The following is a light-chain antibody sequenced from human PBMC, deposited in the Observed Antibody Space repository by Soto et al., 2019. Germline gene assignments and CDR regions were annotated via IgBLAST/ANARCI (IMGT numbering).Light chain of an antibody. CDR1: SSDVGSYNI. CDR3: SSYAGSSTLFV. J-gene: IGLJ1*01. CDR2: QGG. Sequence: QSALTQPASVSGSPGQSITISCTGTSSDVGSYNIVSWYQQHPGKVPKLIIYQGGQRPSGVSSRFSGSKSGNTASLTISGLQAEDEAEYFCSSYAGSSTLFVFGTGTRSPS. V-gene: IGLV2-23*01.